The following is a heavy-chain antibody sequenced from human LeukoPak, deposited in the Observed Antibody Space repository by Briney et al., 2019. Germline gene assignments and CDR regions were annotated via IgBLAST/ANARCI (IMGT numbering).Heavy chain of an antibody. Sequence: SETLSLTCTVSGGSISNYYWSWIRQPPGKGLEWIGYIYYSGSTKYNPSLKSRVTISVDTSKNQFSLKLSSVTAADTAVYYCATLRGDYYDSRAYDLWGQGTMVTVSS. D-gene: IGHD3-22*01. CDR1: GGSISNYY. CDR3: ATLRGDYYDSRAYDL. J-gene: IGHJ3*01. V-gene: IGHV4-59*08. CDR2: IYYSGST.